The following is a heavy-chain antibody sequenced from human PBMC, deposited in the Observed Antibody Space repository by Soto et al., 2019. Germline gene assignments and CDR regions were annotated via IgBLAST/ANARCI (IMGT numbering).Heavy chain of an antibody. Sequence: ASVKVSCKASGYTLTGYYMHWVRQAPGQGLEWMGWINPNSGGTTYAQKFQGRVTMTRDTSISTAYMELSRLRSDDTAVYYRARLLTGTSGHSDFDSWGQGTLVTVSS. CDR3: ARLLTGTSGHSDFDS. V-gene: IGHV1-2*02. D-gene: IGHD5-18*01. CDR1: GYTLTGYY. J-gene: IGHJ5*01. CDR2: INPNSGGT.